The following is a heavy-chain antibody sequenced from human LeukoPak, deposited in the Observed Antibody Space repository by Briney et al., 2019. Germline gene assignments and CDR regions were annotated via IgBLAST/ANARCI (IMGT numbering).Heavy chain of an antibody. CDR2: INHSGRT. V-gene: IGHV4-34*01. D-gene: IGHD3-10*01. CDR1: GGSFSGYY. Sequence: ASETLSLTCAVYGGSFSGYYWSWIRQSPDKGLEWIGEINHSGRTNYNPSLKSRVTISVDTSKNQFSLKLSSVTAADTAVYYCARFEYYYGSGRIDYWGQGTLVTVSS. CDR3: ARFEYYYGSGRIDY. J-gene: IGHJ4*02.